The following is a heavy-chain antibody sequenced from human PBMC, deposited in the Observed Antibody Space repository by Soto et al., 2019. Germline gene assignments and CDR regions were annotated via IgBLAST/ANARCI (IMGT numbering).Heavy chain of an antibody. V-gene: IGHV4-30-4*01. J-gene: IGHJ5*02. CDR3: ARETPCGSGGSCYSAWFDP. D-gene: IGHD2-15*01. CDR2: IYYSGST. CDR1: GGSISSGDYY. Sequence: SETLSLTCTVSGGSISSGDYYWSWIRQPPGKGLEWIGYIYYSGSTYYNPSLKSRVTISVDTSKNQFSLKLSSVTAADTAVYYCARETPCGSGGSCYSAWFDPWGQGTLVTVSS.